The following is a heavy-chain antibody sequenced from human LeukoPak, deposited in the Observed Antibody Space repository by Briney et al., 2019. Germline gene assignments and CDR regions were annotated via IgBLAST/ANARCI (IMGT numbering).Heavy chain of an antibody. CDR1: GFTVSSNY. V-gene: IGHV3-53*01. CDR2: IYSGGST. D-gene: IGHD6-13*01. CDR3: AREIGSSVDY. J-gene: IGHJ4*02. Sequence: GGSLRLSCAASGFTVSSNYMTWVRQAPGKGLEWVSVIYSGGSTYYADSVKGRFTISRDNSKNTLYLQMDSLRAEDTAVYYCAREIGSSVDYWGQGTLVTVSS.